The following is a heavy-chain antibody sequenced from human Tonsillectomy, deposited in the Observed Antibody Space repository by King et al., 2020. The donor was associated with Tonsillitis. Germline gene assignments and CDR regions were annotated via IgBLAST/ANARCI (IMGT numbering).Heavy chain of an antibody. CDR2: IYHSGST. Sequence: QLQESGPGLVKPSETLSLTCTVSGYSISSGYYWGWIRQPPGKGLEWIGSIYHSGSTYYNPSLKSRDTISVDTSKNQFSLKLSSVTAADTAVYSCAREGYGSGSYYVDYWGQGTLVTVSS. D-gene: IGHD3-10*01. V-gene: IGHV4-38-2*02. CDR3: AREGYGSGSYYVDY. CDR1: GYSISSGYY. J-gene: IGHJ4*02.